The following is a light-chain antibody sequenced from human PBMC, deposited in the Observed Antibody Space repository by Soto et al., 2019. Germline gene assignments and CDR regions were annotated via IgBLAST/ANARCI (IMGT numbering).Light chain of an antibody. CDR2: DAS. CDR1: QNINNY. Sequence: IHMTHSPSSLSASLGDIVTITFQASQNINNYLNWYQQKPWRAPNLLIYDASNLEAGVPSRFRGSGSGTDFTFTISRLQPEDIATYYCQQYENLPTFGQGTRLEIK. J-gene: IGKJ5*01. V-gene: IGKV1-33*01. CDR3: QQYENLPT.